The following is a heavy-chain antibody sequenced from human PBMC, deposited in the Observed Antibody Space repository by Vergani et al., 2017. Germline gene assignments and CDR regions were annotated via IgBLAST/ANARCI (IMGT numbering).Heavy chain of an antibody. CDR3: ARYRITMIVVAQEAGAFDI. CDR1: GGSISSGGYS. J-gene: IGHJ3*02. V-gene: IGHV4-30-2*01. D-gene: IGHD3-22*01. CDR2: IYHSGST. Sequence: QLQLQESGSGLVKPSQTLSLTCAVSGGSISSGGYSWSWIRQPPGKGLEWIGYIYHSGSTYYNPSLKSRVTISVDRSKNQFSLKLSSVTAADTAVYYCARYRITMIVVAQEAGAFDIWGQGTMVTVSS.